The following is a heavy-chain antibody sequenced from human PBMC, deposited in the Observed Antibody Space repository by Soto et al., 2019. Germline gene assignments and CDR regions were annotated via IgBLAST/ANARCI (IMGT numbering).Heavy chain of an antibody. CDR3: AKATYGDYVYGVFDY. CDR1: GFTFSSYA. CDR2: ISYSGVST. Sequence: GSLRLSCAASGFTFSSYAMTWVRQAPGKGLEWVSAISYSGVSTYYADSVKGRFTISRDNSKNTLYLQMNSLRAEDTAVYYCAKATYGDYVYGVFDYWGQGTLVTVSS. D-gene: IGHD4-17*01. J-gene: IGHJ4*02. V-gene: IGHV3-23*01.